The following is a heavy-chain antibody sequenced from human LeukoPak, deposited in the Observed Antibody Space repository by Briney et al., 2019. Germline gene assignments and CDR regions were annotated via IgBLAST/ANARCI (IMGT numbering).Heavy chain of an antibody. J-gene: IGHJ3*02. CDR3: ARHDVCSSTRCYNTYDI. Sequence: GESLKISCKGSGYNFTTFWFGWVRQMPGKGLECMGIIHPGDSDTRYSPYFQGQVTISADKSISTASLQWSSLKASDTAMYYCARHDVCSSTRCYNTYDIWGQGTMVTVSS. CDR1: GYNFTTFW. V-gene: IGHV5-51*01. D-gene: IGHD2-2*02. CDR2: IHPGDSDT.